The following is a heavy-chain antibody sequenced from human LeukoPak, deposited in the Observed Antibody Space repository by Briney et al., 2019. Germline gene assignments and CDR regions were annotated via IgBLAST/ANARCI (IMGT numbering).Heavy chain of an antibody. CDR2: LIPIFATA. D-gene: IGHD6-13*01. Sequence: SVKVSCKASGGTLSSYAISWVRQAPGQGLEWMGGLIPIFATANYAQKFQGRVAITADKSTSTAYMELSSLRSEDTAVYYCASGLGSSSWYRSRYYFDYWGQRTLVTVSS. J-gene: IGHJ4*02. CDR1: GGTLSSYA. V-gene: IGHV1-69*06. CDR3: ASGLGSSSWYRSRYYFDY.